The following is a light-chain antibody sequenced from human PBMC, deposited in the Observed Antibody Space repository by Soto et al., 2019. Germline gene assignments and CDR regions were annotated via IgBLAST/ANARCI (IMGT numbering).Light chain of an antibody. CDR1: QSVSSSY. CDR3: QQYGSLWT. Sequence: EIVLTQSPGTLSLSPGERATLSCRASQSVSSSYLAWYQQKPGQAPRLLIYGASSRATGIPDRFSGSGSGKDFTLTISRLEPEYFAVYYCQQYGSLWTFGQGTKVEIK. J-gene: IGKJ1*01. V-gene: IGKV3-20*01. CDR2: GAS.